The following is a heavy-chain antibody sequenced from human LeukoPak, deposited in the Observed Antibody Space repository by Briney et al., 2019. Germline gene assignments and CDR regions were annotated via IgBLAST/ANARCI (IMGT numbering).Heavy chain of an antibody. J-gene: IGHJ4*02. CDR1: GFTFDDYA. CDR3: AKDGGDSSGYFPYYFDY. Sequence: GGSLRLSCAASGFTFDDYAMHWVRQAPGKGLEWASLISGDGGSTYYADSVKGRFTISRDNSKNSLYLQMNSLRTEDTALYYCAKDGGDSSGYFPYYFDYWGQGTLVTVSS. CDR2: ISGDGGST. V-gene: IGHV3-43*02. D-gene: IGHD3-22*01.